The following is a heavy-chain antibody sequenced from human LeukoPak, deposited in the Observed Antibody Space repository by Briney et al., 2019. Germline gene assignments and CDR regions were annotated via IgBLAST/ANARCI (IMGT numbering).Heavy chain of an antibody. Sequence: NPSETLSLTCAVYGGSFSGYYWSWIRQPPGKGLEWIGEINHSGSTNYNPSLKSRVTISVDTSKNQFSLKLSSVTAADTAVYYCARGPQGDYGGNIQGAQGWFDPWGQGTLVTVSS. CDR1: GGSFSGYY. CDR2: INHSGST. V-gene: IGHV4-34*01. J-gene: IGHJ5*02. D-gene: IGHD4-23*01. CDR3: ARGPQGDYGGNIQGAQGWFDP.